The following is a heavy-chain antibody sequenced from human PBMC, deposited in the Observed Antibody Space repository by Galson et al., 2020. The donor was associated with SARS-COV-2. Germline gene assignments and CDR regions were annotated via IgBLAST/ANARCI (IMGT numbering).Heavy chain of an antibody. CDR3: ARELGYYDSSGYYLGNRQGDY. D-gene: IGHD3-22*01. CDR1: GFTFSSYW. Sequence: GGSLRLSCAASGFTFSSYWMSWVRQAPGKGLEWVANIKQDGSEKYYVDSVKGRFTISRDNAKNSLYLQMNSLRAEDTAVYYCARELGYYDSSGYYLGNRQGDYWGQGTLVTVSS. V-gene: IGHV3-7*03. CDR2: IKQDGSEK. J-gene: IGHJ4*02.